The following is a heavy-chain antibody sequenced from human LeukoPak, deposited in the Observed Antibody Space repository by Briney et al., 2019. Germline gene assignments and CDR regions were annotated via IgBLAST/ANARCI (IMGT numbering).Heavy chain of an antibody. Sequence: GGSLRLSCAASGFTVTENYMSWVRQAPGKGLEWVSVIYTGGDTYYAASVKGRFTVSRDYPKNTLYLQMNGLRSEDTAVYYCVRETCSSASCFSSKYYYYYMDVWGKGTTVTVSS. CDR2: IYTGGDT. CDR3: VRETCSSASCFSSKYYYYYMDV. CDR1: GFTVTENY. V-gene: IGHV3-53*05. D-gene: IGHD2-2*01. J-gene: IGHJ6*03.